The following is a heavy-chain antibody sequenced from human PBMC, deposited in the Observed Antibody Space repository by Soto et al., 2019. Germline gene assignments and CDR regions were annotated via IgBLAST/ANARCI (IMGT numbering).Heavy chain of an antibody. V-gene: IGHV1-18*01. CDR1: GYTFTSYG. Sequence: QVPLVQSGAEVKKPGASVKDSCKASGYTFTSYGISWVRQAPGQGLEWMGWISAYNGNTNYAQKLQGRVTMTTDTSTSTAYMGLRGLRSDDTAVYYCARVYVKTDILTGYSYWGQGTLVTVSS. CDR2: ISAYNGNT. D-gene: IGHD3-9*01. CDR3: ARVYVKTDILTGYSY. J-gene: IGHJ4*02.